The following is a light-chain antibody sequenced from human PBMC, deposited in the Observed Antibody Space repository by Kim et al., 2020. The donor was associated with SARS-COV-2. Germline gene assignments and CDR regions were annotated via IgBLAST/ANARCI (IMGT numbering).Light chain of an antibody. V-gene: IGLV3-1*01. CDR1: KLGDKY. CDR3: QAWDSSTYV. Sequence: SYELTQPPSVAVSPGQTASITCSGDKLGDKYACWYQQKPGQSPVLVIYQDSKRPSGIPERFSGSNSGNTATLTISGTQAMDEADYYCQAWDSSTYVFGTGTNVTLL. CDR2: QDS. J-gene: IGLJ1*01.